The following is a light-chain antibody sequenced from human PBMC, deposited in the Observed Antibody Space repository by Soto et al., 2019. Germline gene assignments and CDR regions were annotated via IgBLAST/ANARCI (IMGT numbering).Light chain of an antibody. J-gene: IGKJ1*01. CDR1: QSVSSN. V-gene: IGKV3-15*01. Sequence: EIVMRQSPATLSVSPGERATLSCGASQSVSSNLAWYQQKPGQAPRLLIYGASTRATGIPARFSGSGSGTEFTLTISGLQSEDFAVYYCQQYNNWPRTFGQGTKVDIK. CDR3: QQYNNWPRT. CDR2: GAS.